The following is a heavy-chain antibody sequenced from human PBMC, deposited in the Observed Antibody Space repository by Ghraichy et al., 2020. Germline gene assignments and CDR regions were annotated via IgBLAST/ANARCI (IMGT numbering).Heavy chain of an antibody. Sequence: SETLSLTCAVYGGSFSGYYWSWIRQPPGKGLEWIGEINHSGSTNYNPSLKSRVTISVDTSKNQFSLKLSSVTAADTAVYYCARGRWLTNWFDPWGQGTLVTVSS. CDR3: ARGRWLTNWFDP. CDR1: GGSFSGYY. D-gene: IGHD4/OR15-4a*01. V-gene: IGHV4-34*01. J-gene: IGHJ5*02. CDR2: INHSGST.